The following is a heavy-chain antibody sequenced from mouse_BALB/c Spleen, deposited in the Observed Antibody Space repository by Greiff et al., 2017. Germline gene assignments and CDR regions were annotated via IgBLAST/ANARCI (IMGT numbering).Heavy chain of an antibody. CDR2: IDPANGNT. V-gene: IGHV14-3*02. J-gene: IGHJ2*01. CDR3: ARDDDFDY. Sequence: VQLKESGAELVKPGASVKLSCTASGFNIKDTYMHWVKQRPEQGLEWIGRIDPANGNTKYDPKFQGKATITADTSSNTAYLQLSSLTSEDTAVYYCARDDDFDYWGQGTTLTVSS. D-gene: IGHD2-12*01. CDR1: GFNIKDTY.